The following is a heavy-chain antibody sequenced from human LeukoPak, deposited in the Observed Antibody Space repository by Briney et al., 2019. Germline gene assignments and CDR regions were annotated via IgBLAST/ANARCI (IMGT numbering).Heavy chain of an antibody. CDR1: GYTFTSYY. Sequence: ASVKVSCKASGYTFTSYYMHWVRQAPGQGLEWMXXINPSGGSTSYXQXFXXXVTMTRDTSTSTVYMELSSLRSEDTAVYYCARDIRPDSYYYFDYWGQGTLVTVSS. V-gene: IGHV1-46*01. J-gene: IGHJ4*02. D-gene: IGHD2-21*01. CDR3: ARDIRPDSYYYFDY. CDR2: INPSGGST.